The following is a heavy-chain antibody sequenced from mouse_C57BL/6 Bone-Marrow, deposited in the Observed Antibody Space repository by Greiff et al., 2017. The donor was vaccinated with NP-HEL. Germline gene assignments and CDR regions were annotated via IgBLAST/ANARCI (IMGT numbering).Heavy chain of an antibody. V-gene: IGHV1-19*01. Sequence: EVKLVESGSVLVKPGASVKMSCKASGYTFTDYYMNWVKQSHGKSLEWIGVINPYNGGTSYNQKFKGKATLTVDKSSSTAYMELNSLTSEDSAVYYCARGLRSWFAYWGQGTLVTVSA. D-gene: IGHD6-1*01. CDR1: GYTFTDYY. J-gene: IGHJ3*01. CDR2: INPYNGGT. CDR3: ARGLRSWFAY.